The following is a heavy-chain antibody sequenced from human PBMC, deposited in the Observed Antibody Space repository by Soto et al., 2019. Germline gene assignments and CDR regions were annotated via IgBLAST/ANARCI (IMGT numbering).Heavy chain of an antibody. D-gene: IGHD2-2*01. CDR2: ISYDGSNK. CDR3: AKDGSPGYCSSTSCYVVDY. CDR1: GFTFSSYG. V-gene: IGHV3-30*18. J-gene: IGHJ4*02. Sequence: PGGSLRLSCAASGFTFSSYGMHWVRQAPGKGLEWVAVISYDGSNKYYADSVKGRFTISRDNSKNTLYLQMNSLRAEDTAVYYCAKDGSPGYCSSTSCYVVDYWGQGTLVTVSS.